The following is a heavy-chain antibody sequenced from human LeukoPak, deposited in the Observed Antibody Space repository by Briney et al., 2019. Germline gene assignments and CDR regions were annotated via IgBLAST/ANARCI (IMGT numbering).Heavy chain of an antibody. V-gene: IGHV3-23*01. CDR3: AKEQNYYDSSGYYPESFDY. CDR2: ISGSGGST. CDR1: GFTFSSYA. J-gene: IGHJ4*02. D-gene: IGHD3-22*01. Sequence: GGSLRLSCAASGFTFSSYAMSWVRQALGKGLEWVSSISGSGGSTYYADSVKGRFTISRDNSKNTLYLQMNSLRAEDTAVYYCAKEQNYYDSSGYYPESFDYWGQGTLVTVSS.